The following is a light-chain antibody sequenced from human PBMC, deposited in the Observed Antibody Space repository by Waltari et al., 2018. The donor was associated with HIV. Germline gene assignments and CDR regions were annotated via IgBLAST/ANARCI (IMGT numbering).Light chain of an antibody. J-gene: IGKJ4*01. CDR1: LSVGSS. CDR3: QQTYTLIS. CDR2: GAT. Sequence: DIQMTQSPSSLSASVGDRVTITCRASLSVGSSVNWYQVKPGKAPNLLIFGATHLQSGVPSRFTGSGSGTDFTLTITSLRPEDFASYFCQQTYTLISFGGGTKVEIK. V-gene: IGKV1-39*01.